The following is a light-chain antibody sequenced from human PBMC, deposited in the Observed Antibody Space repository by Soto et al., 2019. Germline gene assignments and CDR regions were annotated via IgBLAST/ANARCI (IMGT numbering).Light chain of an antibody. Sequence: DIQMTQSPSTLSASVGDRVTITCRASQSISSWLAWYQQKPWKAPKLLIYDASSLESGVPSRFSGSGSVTEFTLTISSLQPDDFATYYCQQYNSYSGTFGGGTKV. CDR1: QSISSW. CDR2: DAS. CDR3: QQYNSYSGT. V-gene: IGKV1-5*01. J-gene: IGKJ4*01.